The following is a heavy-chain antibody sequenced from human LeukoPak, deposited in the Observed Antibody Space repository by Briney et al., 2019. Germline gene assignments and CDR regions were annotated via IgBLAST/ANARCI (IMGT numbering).Heavy chain of an antibody. V-gene: IGHV5-51*01. CDR2: IYPGDSNT. D-gene: IGHD6-19*01. CDR3: ATVAGAFDY. CDR1: GSISTNNW. J-gene: IGHJ4*02. Sequence: GSISTNNWWSWVRQSPEKGLEWMGIIYPGDSNTRYSPSFQGQVTISADKSISTAYLQWSSLKASDTAMYYCATVAGAFDYWGQGTLVTVSS.